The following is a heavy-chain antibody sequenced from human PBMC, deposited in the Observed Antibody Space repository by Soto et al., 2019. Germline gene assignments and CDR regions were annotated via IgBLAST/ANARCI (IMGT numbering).Heavy chain of an antibody. CDR2: IYYSGST. J-gene: IGHJ6*02. Sequence: SETLSLTCTVSGGSTSSGGYYWSWIRQHPGKGLEWIGYIYYSGSTYYNPSLKSRVTISVDTSKNQFSLKLSSVTAADTAVYYCARDRIVVVPAAIPDYYYYGMDVWGQGTTVTVSS. V-gene: IGHV4-31*03. CDR3: ARDRIVVVPAAIPDYYYYGMDV. D-gene: IGHD2-2*02. CDR1: GGSTSSGGYY.